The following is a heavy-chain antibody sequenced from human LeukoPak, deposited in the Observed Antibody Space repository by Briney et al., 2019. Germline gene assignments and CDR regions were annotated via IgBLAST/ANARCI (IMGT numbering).Heavy chain of an antibody. CDR1: GFTFHNYG. D-gene: IGHD2-2*01. CDR3: AKMNIVVPAAPFDY. V-gene: IGHV3-30*18. J-gene: IGHJ4*02. CDR2: ISYDGNNK. Sequence: GGSLRLSCAASGFTFHNYGMHWVRQAPGKGLEWVAVISYDGNNKYYADSVKGRFTISRDNSKNTLYLQMNSLRAEDTAVYYCAKMNIVVPAAPFDYWGQGTLATVSS.